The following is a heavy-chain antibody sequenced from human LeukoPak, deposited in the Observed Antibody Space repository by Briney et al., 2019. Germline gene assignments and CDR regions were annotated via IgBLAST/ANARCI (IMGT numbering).Heavy chain of an antibody. Sequence: SETLSLTCAVYGGSFSGYYWSWIRQPPGKGLEWIGEINHSGSTSYNPSLKSRVTISVDTSKNQFSLKLSSVTAADTAVYYCARERYSSSWYVQRLAPSYYYYGMDVWGQGTTVTVSS. CDR1: GGSFSGYY. V-gene: IGHV4-34*01. CDR2: INHSGST. J-gene: IGHJ6*02. CDR3: ARERYSSSWYVQRLAPSYYYYGMDV. D-gene: IGHD6-13*01.